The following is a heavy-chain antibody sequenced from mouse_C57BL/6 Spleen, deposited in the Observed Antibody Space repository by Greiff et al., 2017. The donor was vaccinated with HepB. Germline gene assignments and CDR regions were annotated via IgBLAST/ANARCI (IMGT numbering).Heavy chain of an antibody. J-gene: IGHJ2*01. Sequence: VQLKESGGGLVKPGGSLKLSCAASGFTFSDYGMHWVRQAPEKGLEWVAYISSGSSTIYYADTVKGRFTISRDNAKNTLFLQMTSLRSEDTAMYYCASNWYFDYWGQGTTLTVSS. D-gene: IGHD4-1*01. CDR1: GFTFSDYG. CDR3: ASNWYFDY. CDR2: ISSGSSTI. V-gene: IGHV5-17*01.